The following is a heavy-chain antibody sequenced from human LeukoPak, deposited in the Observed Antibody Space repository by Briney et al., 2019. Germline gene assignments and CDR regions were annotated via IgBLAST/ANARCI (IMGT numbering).Heavy chain of an antibody. CDR2: IIPIFGTA. V-gene: IGHV1-69*01. CDR1: GGTFSSYA. J-gene: IGHJ3*02. CDR3: ARGGRQQLVLGPDAFDI. D-gene: IGHD6-13*01. Sequence: GSSVKVSCKASGGTFSSYAISWVRQAPGQGLEWMGGIIPIFGTANYAQKFQGRVTITADESTSTAYMELSSLGSEDTAVYYCARGGRQQLVLGPDAFDIWGQGTMVTVSS.